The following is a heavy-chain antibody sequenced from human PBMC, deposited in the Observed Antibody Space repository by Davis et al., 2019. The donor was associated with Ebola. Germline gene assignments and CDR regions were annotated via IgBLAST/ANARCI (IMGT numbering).Heavy chain of an antibody. V-gene: IGHV3-7*01. CDR1: GFTVSSNY. CDR3: AKVRYSSGWFTTPFDY. Sequence: GGSLRLSCAASGFTVSSNYMSWVRQAPGKGLEWVANIKQDGSEKYYVDSVKGRFTISRDNAKNSLYLQMNSLRAEDTAVYYCAKVRYSSGWFTTPFDYWGQGTLVTVSS. J-gene: IGHJ4*02. D-gene: IGHD6-19*01. CDR2: IKQDGSEK.